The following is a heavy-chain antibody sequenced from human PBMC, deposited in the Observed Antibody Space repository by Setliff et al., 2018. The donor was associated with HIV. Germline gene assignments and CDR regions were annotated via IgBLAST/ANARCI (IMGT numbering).Heavy chain of an antibody. CDR2: MWYDGSDK. CDR3: TKNLYSSRWSPLDY. CDR1: GFTFSSYG. Sequence: LRLSCAASGFTFSSYGMHWVRQAPGKGLEWVAVMWYDGSDKYYADSVKGRFTISRDNSKNTLYLQMDSLRAEDTAVYYCTKNLYSSRWSPLDYWGQGTLVTVSS. J-gene: IGHJ4*02. V-gene: IGHV3-33*06. D-gene: IGHD6-13*01.